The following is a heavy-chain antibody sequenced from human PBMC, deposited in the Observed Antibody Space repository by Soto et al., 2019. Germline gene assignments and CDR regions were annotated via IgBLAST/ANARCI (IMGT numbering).Heavy chain of an antibody. D-gene: IGHD4-17*01. CDR1: GGSLSNYY. Sequence: QVQLQESGPGLVKASETLSLTCTVSGGSLSNYYWSWIRQPAGKGLEWIGRIYASGSTDYNPSLKSRVTMSIDTSDNQFSLQLSSVTAAATAMYYCARGSVPADYWGQGTLVTVSS. J-gene: IGHJ4*02. CDR2: IYASGST. V-gene: IGHV4-4*07. CDR3: ARGSVPADY.